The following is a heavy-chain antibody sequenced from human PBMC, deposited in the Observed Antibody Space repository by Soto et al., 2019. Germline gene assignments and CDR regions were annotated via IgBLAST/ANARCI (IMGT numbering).Heavy chain of an antibody. J-gene: IGHJ4*02. V-gene: IGHV3-33*01. Sequence: QVQLVESGGGVVQPGRSLRLSCAASGFTFSSYGMHWVRQAPGKGLEWVAVIWSDGSNEDYADSVKGRFTISRDNSKNTLYLQVNSLRAEDTAMYYCATDRGSSPFDYWGQGTLVTVSS. CDR3: ATDRGSSPFDY. CDR2: IWSDGSNE. CDR1: GFTFSSYG. D-gene: IGHD1-26*01.